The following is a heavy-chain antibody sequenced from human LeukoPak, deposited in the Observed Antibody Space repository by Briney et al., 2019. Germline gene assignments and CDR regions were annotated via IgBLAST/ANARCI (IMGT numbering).Heavy chain of an antibody. CDR1: GYTFTGYY. CDR2: INPNSGGR. V-gene: IGHV1-2*02. Sequence: ASVKVSCKASGYTFTGYYMHWVRQAPGQGLEWMGWINPNSGGRNYAQKFQGRVTMTRDTYISTAYMELSRLRSDDTAVYYCARDLSGSVISFDYWGQGTLVTVSS. CDR3: ARDLSGSVISFDY. J-gene: IGHJ4*02. D-gene: IGHD2/OR15-2a*01.